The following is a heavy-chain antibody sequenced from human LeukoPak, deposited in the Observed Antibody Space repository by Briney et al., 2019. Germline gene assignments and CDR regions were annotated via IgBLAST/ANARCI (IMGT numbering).Heavy chain of an antibody. V-gene: IGHV4-61*02. CDR3: ARDRDSSSYYYFDY. Sequence: SETLSLTCTVSGGSISSGSYYWSWIRQPAGKGLEWIGRIYTSGSTNYNPSLKSRVTISVDTSKNQFSLKLSSVTAVDTAVYYCARDRDSSSYYYFDYWGQGTLVTVSS. D-gene: IGHD6-13*01. CDR1: GGSISSGSYY. J-gene: IGHJ4*02. CDR2: IYTSGST.